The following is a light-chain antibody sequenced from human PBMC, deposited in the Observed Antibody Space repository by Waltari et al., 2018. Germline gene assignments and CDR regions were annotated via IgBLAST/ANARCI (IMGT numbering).Light chain of an antibody. Sequence: QSALTQPASVSGSRGQSITISCTGSSNVGSYTFVSWYQHHPAKAPKVLICEDTGRPSGVSNRFSASKSGETASLTISGLQAEDEADYYCCSCSSTSVIFGGVTKVTVL. CDR1: SSNVGSYTF. J-gene: IGLJ2*01. V-gene: IGLV2-23*01. CDR2: EDT. CDR3: CSCSSTSVI.